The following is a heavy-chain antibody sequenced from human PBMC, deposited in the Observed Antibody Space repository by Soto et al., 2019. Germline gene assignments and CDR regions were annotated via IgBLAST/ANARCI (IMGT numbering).Heavy chain of an antibody. CDR2: IIPIFGTA. J-gene: IGHJ6*02. Sequence: QVQLVQSGAEVKKSGSSVKVSCKASGGTFSNYAISWVRQAPGQGFEWMGGIIPIFGTANNVQKFLGRVTITADRSTSTAYMELSSLRSEDTAVYYCAVGSREPYNWNYYSYGMDVWGQVTTVTVS. V-gene: IGHV1-69*06. CDR1: GGTFSNYA. CDR3: AVGSREPYNWNYYSYGMDV. D-gene: IGHD1-20*01.